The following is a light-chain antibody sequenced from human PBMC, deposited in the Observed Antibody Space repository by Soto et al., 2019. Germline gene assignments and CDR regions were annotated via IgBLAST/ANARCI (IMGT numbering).Light chain of an antibody. CDR3: HQYGSAPAWT. CDR1: QSISSNY. CDR2: GAS. Sequence: EIVLTQSPGTLSLFPGERATLSCRASQSISSNYLAWYQQKPGQAPRLLIHGASNRAIGIPDRFSGAGSGTDFTLTISRLEPEDFAVYYCHQYGSAPAWTFGQGTKVEIK. J-gene: IGKJ1*01. V-gene: IGKV3-20*01.